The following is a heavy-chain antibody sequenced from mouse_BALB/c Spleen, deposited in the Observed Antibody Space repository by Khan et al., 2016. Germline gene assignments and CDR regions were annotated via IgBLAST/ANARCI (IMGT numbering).Heavy chain of an antibody. Sequence: VELVESGPGLVAPSQSLSITCTVSGFSLIAYGVNWVHQPPGKSLEWLGMIWGDGTTDYNSALKSRLNITKDNSKSQVFLKMNSLQTDDTARYYCARDGWGYYAMDYWGQGTSVTVSS. CDR1: GFSLIAYG. CDR2: IWGDGTT. CDR3: ARDGWGYYAMDY. V-gene: IGHV2-6-7*01. J-gene: IGHJ4*01. D-gene: IGHD2-2*01.